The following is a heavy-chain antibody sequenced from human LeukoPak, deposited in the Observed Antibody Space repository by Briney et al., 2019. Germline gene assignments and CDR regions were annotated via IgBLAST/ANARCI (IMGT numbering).Heavy chain of an antibody. CDR3: AKARGRWELLRYFDY. CDR2: ISWNSGSI. J-gene: IGHJ4*02. Sequence: PGGSLRLSCAASGFTFYDYAMHWVRQAPGNGLEWVSGISWNSGSIGYADSVKGRFTISRDNAKNSLYLQMNSLRAEDMALYYCAKARGRWELLRYFDYWGQGTLVTVSS. D-gene: IGHD1-26*01. V-gene: IGHV3-9*03. CDR1: GFTFYDYA.